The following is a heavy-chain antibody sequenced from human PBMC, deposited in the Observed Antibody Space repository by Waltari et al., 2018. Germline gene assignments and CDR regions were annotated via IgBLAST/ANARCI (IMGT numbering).Heavy chain of an antibody. J-gene: IGHJ3*02. D-gene: IGHD3-10*01. CDR1: GGSIRSGGFY. CDR2: IYHSGST. CDR3: ASGRVSPWFGELGGDAFDI. V-gene: IGHV4-31*03. Sequence: LVKPSQTLPLTCTVSGGSIRSGGFYWSWIRQHPGKGLEWIGYIYHSGSTYYNPSLKSRVTISVDTSKNQFSLRLSSVTAADTAVYYCASGRVSPWFGELGGDAFDIWGQ.